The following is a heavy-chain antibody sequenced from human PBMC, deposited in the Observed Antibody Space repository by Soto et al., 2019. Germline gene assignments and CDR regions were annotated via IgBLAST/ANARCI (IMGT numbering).Heavy chain of an antibody. J-gene: IGHJ4*02. CDR2: MNPNSGNT. CDR3: ATPMITFGGVIADY. V-gene: IGHV1-8*01. CDR1: GYTFTSYD. D-gene: IGHD3-16*02. Sequence: GASVKVSCKASGYTFTSYDINWVRQATGQGLEWMGWMNPNSGNTGYAQNFQGRVTMTRNTSISTAYMELSSLRSEDTAVYYCATPMITFGGVIADYWGQGTLVTVSS.